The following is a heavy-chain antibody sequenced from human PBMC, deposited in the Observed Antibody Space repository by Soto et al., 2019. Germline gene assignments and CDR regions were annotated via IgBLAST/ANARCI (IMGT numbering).Heavy chain of an antibody. J-gene: IGHJ3*02. V-gene: IGHV1-69*01. CDR3: ARDYSSGYYLDAFDS. D-gene: IGHD3-22*01. Sequence: QVQLVQSGAEVKKPGSSVKVSCKASGGTFSSYAISWVRQAPGQGLEWMGGIIPIFGTANYAQKFQGRVTITADESTSTAYMELSSLRSDDTAVYYCARDYSSGYYLDAFDSWGQGTMVTVSS. CDR1: GGTFSSYA. CDR2: IIPIFGTA.